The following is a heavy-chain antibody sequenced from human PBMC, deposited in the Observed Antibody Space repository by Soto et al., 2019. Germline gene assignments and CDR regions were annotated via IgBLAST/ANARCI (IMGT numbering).Heavy chain of an antibody. Sequence: ASVKVSCKASGYTFTSYYMHWVRQAPGQGLEWMGIINPSGGSTSYAQKFQGRVTMTRDTSTSTVYMELSSLRSEDTAVYYCAREGSITIFGVVADDFDIWGQGTMVTVSS. V-gene: IGHV1-46*01. CDR1: GYTFTSYY. D-gene: IGHD3-3*01. CDR2: INPSGGST. J-gene: IGHJ3*02. CDR3: AREGSITIFGVVADDFDI.